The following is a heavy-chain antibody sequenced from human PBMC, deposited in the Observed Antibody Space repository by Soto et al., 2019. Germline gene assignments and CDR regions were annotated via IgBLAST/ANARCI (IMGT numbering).Heavy chain of an antibody. Sequence: SETLSLTCTVSGGSISSYYWSWIRQPPGKGLEWIGYIYYSGSTNYNPSLKSRVTISVDTSKNQFSLKLSSVTAADTAVYYCARGGDYIWGSYRFDIWGQGTMVTVSS. V-gene: IGHV4-59*08. CDR1: GGSISSYY. J-gene: IGHJ3*02. CDR3: ARGGDYIWGSYRFDI. D-gene: IGHD3-16*02. CDR2: IYYSGST.